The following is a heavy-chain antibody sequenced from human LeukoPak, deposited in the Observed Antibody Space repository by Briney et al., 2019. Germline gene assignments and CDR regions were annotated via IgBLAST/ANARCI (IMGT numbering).Heavy chain of an antibody. CDR3: ARGLMREEDY. Sequence: SVKVSCKASGGTLSSYAISWVRQAPGQGLEWMGRIIPILGIANYAQKFQGRVTITADKSTSTAYMELSSLRSEDTAVYYRARGLMREEDYWGQGTLVTVSS. V-gene: IGHV1-69*04. CDR2: IIPILGIA. CDR1: GGTLSSYA. D-gene: IGHD2-8*01. J-gene: IGHJ4*02.